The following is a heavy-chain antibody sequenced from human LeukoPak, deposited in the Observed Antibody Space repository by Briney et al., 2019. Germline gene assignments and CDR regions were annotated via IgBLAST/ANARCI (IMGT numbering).Heavy chain of an antibody. V-gene: IGHV3-7*01. J-gene: IGHJ5*02. Sequence: GGSLRLSCAASGFTFSSYWMSWVRQAPGKGLEWVANIKEDGSENYYVDSVMGRFTISRDNAKNSLYLQMNSLRAGDTALYYCARDQMAMPAWGQGTLVTVSS. CDR3: ARDQMAMPA. CDR1: GFTFSSYW. D-gene: IGHD5-24*01. CDR2: IKEDGSEN.